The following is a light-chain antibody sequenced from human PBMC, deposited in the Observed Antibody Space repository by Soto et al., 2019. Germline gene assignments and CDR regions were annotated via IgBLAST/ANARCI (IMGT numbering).Light chain of an antibody. CDR3: QQYYSFFRT. CDR1: QSISSW. J-gene: IGKJ1*01. CDR2: DAS. V-gene: IGKV1-5*01. Sequence: DIQMTQSPSTLSASVGDRVTITCRASQSISSWLAWYQQKPGKVPKLLIYDASSLESGVPSRFSGSGSGTEFTLTISSLQPDDFATYYCQQYYSFFRTFGQGTKVEIK.